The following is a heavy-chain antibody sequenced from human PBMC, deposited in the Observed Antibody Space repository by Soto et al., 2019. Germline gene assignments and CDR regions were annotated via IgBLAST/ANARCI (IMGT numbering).Heavy chain of an antibody. J-gene: IGHJ4*02. Sequence: GGSLRLSCAASGFTFSSYTMNWVRQAPGKGLEWVSSISSSSSYIHYADSMKGRFTISRDNAKNSLYLQMNSLRAEDTAVYYCARGKTARHLDYWGQGTLVTVSS. CDR2: ISSSSSYI. CDR1: GFTFSSYT. CDR3: ARGKTARHLDY. V-gene: IGHV3-21*01. D-gene: IGHD6-6*01.